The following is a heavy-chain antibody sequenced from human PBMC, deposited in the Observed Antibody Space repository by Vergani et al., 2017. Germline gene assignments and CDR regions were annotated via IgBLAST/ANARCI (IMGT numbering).Heavy chain of an antibody. J-gene: IGHJ5*02. CDR3: ARDFPRCGPNWFDP. CDR1: GGTFSSYT. D-gene: IGHD4-17*01. V-gene: IGHV1-69*08. CDR2: IIPILGIA. Sequence: QVQLVQSGAEVKKPGSSVKVSCKASGGTFSSYTISWVRQAPGQGLEWMGRIIPILGIANYAQKFQGRVTITADKSTSTAYMELSSLRSEDTAVYYCARDFPRCGPNWFDPGGQGTLVTVSS.